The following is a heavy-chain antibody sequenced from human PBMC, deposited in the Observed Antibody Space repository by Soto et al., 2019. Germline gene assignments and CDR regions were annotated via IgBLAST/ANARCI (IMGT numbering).Heavy chain of an antibody. J-gene: IGHJ4*02. V-gene: IGHV4-31*03. D-gene: IGHD1-26*01. CDR1: GGSISSGGYY. CDR3: AGIYSGSPGGTLRY. CDR2: IYYSGST. Sequence: QVQLQESGPGLVKPSQTLSLTCTVSGGSISSGGYYWSWIRQHPGKGLEWIGYIYYSGSTYYNPSRKSRVTIPVDTSKTQFSLKLSSVTAADTAVYYCAGIYSGSPGGTLRYWGQGTLVTVSS.